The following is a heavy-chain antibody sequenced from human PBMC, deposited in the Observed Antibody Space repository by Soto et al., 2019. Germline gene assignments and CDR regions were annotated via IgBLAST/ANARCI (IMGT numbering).Heavy chain of an antibody. CDR1: GFSLITNGVS. CDR2: IYWDDDG. V-gene: IGHV2-5*02. CDR3: AHRSCSGGCYSFFEY. Sequence: SFPTLVNPKQTLTLTCTISGFSLITNGVSVGCILQPPGKALEWLGIIYWDDDGRYSPSLKSRLTITKDTSKNQVVLTMTNMDPVDTATYYCAHRSCSGGCYSFFEYWGQGTLVTVSS. J-gene: IGHJ4*02. D-gene: IGHD2-15*01.